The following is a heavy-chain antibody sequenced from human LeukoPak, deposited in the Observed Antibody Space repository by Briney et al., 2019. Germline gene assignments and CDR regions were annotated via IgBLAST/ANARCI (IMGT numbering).Heavy chain of an antibody. CDR2: MNPNSGNT. J-gene: IGHJ6*02. D-gene: IGHD3-3*01. CDR1: GYTFTSYD. V-gene: IGHV1-8*01. Sequence: ASVKVSCKASGYTFTSYDINWVRQATGQGLEWMGWMNPNSGNTGYAQKFQGRVTMTRNTSISTAYMELSSLRSEDTAVYYCARGRTYYDFWSGYYGYYYYGMDVWGQGTTVTVSS. CDR3: ARGRTYYDFWSGYYGYYYYGMDV.